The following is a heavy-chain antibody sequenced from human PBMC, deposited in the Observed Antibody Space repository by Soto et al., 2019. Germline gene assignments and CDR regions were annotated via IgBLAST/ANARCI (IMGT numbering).Heavy chain of an antibody. J-gene: IGHJ4*02. CDR1: GGSISSGDYS. Sequence: SSETLSLTCTVSGGSISSGDYSWSWIRQPPGKGLELIGYVFRSGSTYYSPSLKSRVTISVDGSKNQFSLKLTSVTAADTGVYYCARGSYGAGSDYWGQGTLATVSA. D-gene: IGHD3-10*01. CDR3: ARGSYGAGSDY. CDR2: VFRSGST. V-gene: IGHV4-30-2*01.